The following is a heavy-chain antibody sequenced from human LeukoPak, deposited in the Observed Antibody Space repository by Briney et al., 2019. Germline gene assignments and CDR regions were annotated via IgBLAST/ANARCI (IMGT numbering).Heavy chain of an antibody. CDR3: TRDHCSFANCYEDSYHGMDV. CDR2: INPNNGGP. Sequence: ASVKVSCKASGYIFTTYFIHWVRQAPGQGLEWMGWINPNNGGPTYAQNFQGRVTMTRDTSISTVYMELRRLRSDDSAIYYCTRDHCSFANCYEDSYHGMDVWGQGTTVTASS. J-gene: IGHJ6*02. D-gene: IGHD2-2*01. V-gene: IGHV1-2*02. CDR1: GYIFTTYF.